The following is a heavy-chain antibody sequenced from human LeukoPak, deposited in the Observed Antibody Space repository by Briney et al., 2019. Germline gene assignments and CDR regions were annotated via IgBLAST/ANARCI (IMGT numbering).Heavy chain of an antibody. CDR1: GGTFSSYA. J-gene: IGHJ4*02. CDR2: IIPIFGTA. CDR3: ARGSSGWYREFDY. V-gene: IGHV1-69*01. D-gene: IGHD6-19*01. Sequence: SVKVSCKASGGTFSSYAISWVRQAPGQGLEWMGGIIPIFGTANYAQKFQGRVTITADESTSTAYMGLSSLRSEDTAVYYCARGSSGWYREFDYWGQGTLVTVSS.